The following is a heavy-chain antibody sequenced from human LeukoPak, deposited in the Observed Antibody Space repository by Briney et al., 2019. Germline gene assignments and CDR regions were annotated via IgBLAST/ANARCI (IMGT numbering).Heavy chain of an antibody. V-gene: IGHV3-30*18. CDR3: AKGGHSSGWWDYFDY. Sequence: PGGSLRLSCAASGFTFSSYGMHWVRQAPGKGLEWVAVMSYDGSNKYYADSVKGRFTISRDNSKNTLYLQMNSLRAEDTAVYYCAKGGHSSGWWDYFDYWGQGTLVTVSS. J-gene: IGHJ4*02. CDR2: MSYDGSNK. CDR1: GFTFSSYG. D-gene: IGHD6-19*01.